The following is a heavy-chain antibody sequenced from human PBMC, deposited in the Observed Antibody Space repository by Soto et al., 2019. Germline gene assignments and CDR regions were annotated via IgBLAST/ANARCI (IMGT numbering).Heavy chain of an antibody. CDR2: IYYSGST. V-gene: IGHV4-39*07. D-gene: IGHD3-22*01. Sequence: SETLSLTRTVSGGSISSSSYYWGWIRQPPGKGLEWIGSIYYSGSTYYNPSLKSRVTISVDTSKNQFSLKLSSVTAADTAVYYCARVPDSSGYYFDNWFDPWGQGTLVTVSS. CDR1: GGSISSSSYY. J-gene: IGHJ5*02. CDR3: ARVPDSSGYYFDNWFDP.